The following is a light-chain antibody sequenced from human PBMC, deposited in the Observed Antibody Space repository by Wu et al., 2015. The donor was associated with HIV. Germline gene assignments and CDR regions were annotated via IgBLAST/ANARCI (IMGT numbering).Light chain of an antibody. CDR1: QGINTY. CDR3: QQVQSYPIT. Sequence: AIRMTQSPSSLSASTGDRVTISCRASQGINTYLAWYQQKPGKAPKLLISAASILQSGVPSRFSGSGSGTDFTLTISCLQSEDFATYYCQQVQSYPITFGQGTRLEI. V-gene: IGKV1-8*01. J-gene: IGKJ5*01. CDR2: AAS.